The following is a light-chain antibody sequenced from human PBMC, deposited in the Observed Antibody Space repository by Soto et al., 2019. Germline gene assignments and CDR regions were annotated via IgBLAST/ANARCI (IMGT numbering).Light chain of an antibody. V-gene: IGKV3-20*01. J-gene: IGKJ4*01. CDR1: QSVSSSY. CDR3: QQYGSSRLT. CDR2: GAS. Sequence: EIVLTQSPGTLSLSPGERATLSCRASQSVSSSYLAWYQQKPGQAPRLLIYGASSRATGIPDRFSGSGSGSDITLTSSRLEPEDCAVYYCQQYGSSRLTFGGGTKVEIK.